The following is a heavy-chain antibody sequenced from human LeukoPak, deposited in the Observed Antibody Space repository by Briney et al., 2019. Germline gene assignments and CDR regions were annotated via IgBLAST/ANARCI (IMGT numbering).Heavy chain of an antibody. CDR1: GYTFTGYY. CDR3: ASDLEYSSRGG. J-gene: IGHJ4*02. V-gene: IGHV1-2*06. Sequence: VASVTVSCKASGYTFTGYYMHWVRQAPGQGLELMGRSNPNSGGTNYAEKFQGRVTMTSGTSISTAYVELSRLRSDERAVYYCASDLEYSSRGGWGEGTLVTVST. D-gene: IGHD6-6*01. CDR2: SNPNSGGT.